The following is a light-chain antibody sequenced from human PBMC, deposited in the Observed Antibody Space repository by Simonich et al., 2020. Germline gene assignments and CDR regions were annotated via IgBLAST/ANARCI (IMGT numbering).Light chain of an antibody. CDR3: QSYDSSLSGWV. J-gene: IGLJ3*02. CDR2: GNS. V-gene: IGLV1-40*01. CDR1: SSNSGAGYD. Sequence: QSVLTQPPSVSGAPGQRVTISCTGSSSNSGAGYDVHWYQQLPGTAPKLLIYGNSKRPSGVPDRFSGSKSGTSASLAITGLQAEDEADYYCQSYDSSLSGWVFGGGTKLTVL.